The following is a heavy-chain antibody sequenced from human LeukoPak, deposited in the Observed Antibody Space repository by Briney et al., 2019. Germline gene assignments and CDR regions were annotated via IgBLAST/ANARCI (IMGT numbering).Heavy chain of an antibody. V-gene: IGHV3-23*01. CDR1: GFNFTNYV. J-gene: IGHJ3*01. CDR3: AKGRRTFIVVVIDAFDV. CDR2: FSGSGGHT. Sequence: GGSLRLSCAASGFNFTNYVMGWVRQAPGKGLEWVSAFSGSGGHTYYADAVEGRFTISRDTSQNTLYLQMNSLRAEDTALYYCAKGRRTFIVVVIDAFDVWGQGTMVTASS. D-gene: IGHD3-22*01.